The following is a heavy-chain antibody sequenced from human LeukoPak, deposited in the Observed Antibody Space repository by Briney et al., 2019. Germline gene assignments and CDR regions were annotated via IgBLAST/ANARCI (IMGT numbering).Heavy chain of an antibody. Sequence: GASVKVSCKASGYTFTGHYMHWVRQAPGQGLEWMGWINPNSGGTNYAQKFQGRVTMTRDTSISTAYMELRSLRSDDTAVYYCAREGWYYGSGNYYWFDPWGQGTLVTVSS. D-gene: IGHD3-10*01. J-gene: IGHJ5*02. CDR3: AREGWYYGSGNYYWFDP. CDR1: GYTFTGHY. V-gene: IGHV1-2*02. CDR2: INPNSGGT.